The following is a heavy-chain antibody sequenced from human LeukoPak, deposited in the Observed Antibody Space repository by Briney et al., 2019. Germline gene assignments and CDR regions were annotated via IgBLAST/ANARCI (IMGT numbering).Heavy chain of an antibody. CDR2: ISAYNGNT. Sequence: ASVKVSCKASGYTFTSYGISSVRQAPGQGLEWMGWISAYNGNTNYAQKLQGRVTMTTDTSTSTAYMELRSLRSDDTAVYYCARDPPYDFWSGYTTARYYFDYWGQGTLVTVSS. J-gene: IGHJ4*02. CDR3: ARDPPYDFWSGYTTARYYFDY. D-gene: IGHD3-3*01. CDR1: GYTFTSYG. V-gene: IGHV1-18*01.